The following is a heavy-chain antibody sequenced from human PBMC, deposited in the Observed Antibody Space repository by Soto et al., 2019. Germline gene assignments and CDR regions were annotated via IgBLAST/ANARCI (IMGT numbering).Heavy chain of an antibody. Sequence: GGSLRLSCAASGFTLSNYAVNWVRQAPGKGLEWVSYISSDSRYIYYGDSVKGRFTISRDNSKNTLYLQMNSLRVEDTAVYYCAKDRLAGNFDYWGQGTQVTVSS. V-gene: IGHV3-21*04. CDR3: AKDRLAGNFDY. CDR2: ISSDSRYI. CDR1: GFTLSNYA. J-gene: IGHJ4*02.